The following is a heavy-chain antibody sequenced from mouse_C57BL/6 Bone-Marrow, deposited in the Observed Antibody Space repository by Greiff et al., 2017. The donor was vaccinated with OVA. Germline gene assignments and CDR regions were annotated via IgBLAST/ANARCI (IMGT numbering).Heavy chain of an antibody. CDR3: ARSPLYGSSFYFDY. Sequence: QVQLQQSGAELVKPGASVKLSCKASGYTFTSYWMQWVKQRPGQGLEWIGEIDPSDSYTNYNQKFKGKATLTVDTSSSTAYMQLSSLTSEDSAVYDCARSPLYGSSFYFDYWGQGTTLTVSS. V-gene: IGHV1-50*01. CDR1: GYTFTSYW. D-gene: IGHD1-1*01. J-gene: IGHJ2*01. CDR2: IDPSDSYT.